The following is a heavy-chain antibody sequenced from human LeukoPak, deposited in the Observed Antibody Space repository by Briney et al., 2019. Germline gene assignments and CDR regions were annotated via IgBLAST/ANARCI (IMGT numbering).Heavy chain of an antibody. J-gene: IGHJ3*02. D-gene: IGHD4-17*01. V-gene: IGHV4-30-2*01. Sequence: SQTLSLTCAVSGGSISSGGDSWSWVGQAPGKGLEWIGYVYPSGSTYYNPSLKIRVTISVGRSQNQFSLKLSSVTAADTAVYYCARMIYGHYGYDAFDIWGQGTMVTVSS. CDR1: GGSISSGGDS. CDR2: VYPSGST. CDR3: ARMIYGHYGYDAFDI.